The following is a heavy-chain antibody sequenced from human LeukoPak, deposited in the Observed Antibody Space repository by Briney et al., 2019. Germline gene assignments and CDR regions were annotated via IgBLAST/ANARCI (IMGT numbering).Heavy chain of an antibody. CDR2: ISPSGGST. CDR1: GYTFTSYY. CDR3: ASGEVPAATIDY. D-gene: IGHD2-2*01. V-gene: IGHV1-46*01. Sequence: ASVKVSCKASGYTFTSYYMHWVRQAPGQGLEWMGIISPSGGSTSYAQKFQGRVTMTRDTSTSTVYMELSSLRSEDTAVYYCASGEVPAATIDYWGQGTLVTVSS. J-gene: IGHJ4*02.